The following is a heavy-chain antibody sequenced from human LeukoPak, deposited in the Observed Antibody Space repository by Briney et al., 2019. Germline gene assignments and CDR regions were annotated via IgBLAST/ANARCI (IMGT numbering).Heavy chain of an antibody. CDR3: ARYIAAAGTDWFDP. V-gene: IGHV4-59*01. CDR2: IYYSGST. Sequence: SETLSLTCTVSGGSISSYYWSWLRQPPGKGLEWVGYIYYSGSTNYNPSLKSRVTISVDTSKNQFSLKLSSVTAADTAVYYCARYIAAAGTDWFDPWGQGTLVTVSS. D-gene: IGHD6-13*01. CDR1: GGSISSYY. J-gene: IGHJ5*02.